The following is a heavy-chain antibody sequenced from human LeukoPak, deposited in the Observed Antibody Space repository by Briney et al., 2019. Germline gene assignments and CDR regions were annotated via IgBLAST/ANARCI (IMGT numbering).Heavy chain of an antibody. J-gene: IGHJ4*02. D-gene: IGHD4-17*01. CDR3: ATAGGDYLFDY. V-gene: IGHV1-69*05. Sequence: GASVKVSCNASGGTFSSYAISWVRQAPGQGLEWMGGIIPIFGTANYAQKFQGRVTITTDESTSTAYMELSSLRSEDTAVYYCATAGGDYLFDYWGQGTLVTVSS. CDR2: IIPIFGTA. CDR1: GGTFSSYA.